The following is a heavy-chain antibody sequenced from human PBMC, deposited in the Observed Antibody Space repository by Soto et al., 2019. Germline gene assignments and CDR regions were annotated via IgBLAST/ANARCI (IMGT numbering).Heavy chain of an antibody. J-gene: IGHJ3*02. Sequence: SETLSLTCTVSGGSISSYYWSWIRQPPGKGLEWIGYIYYSGSTNYNPSLKSRVTISVDTSKNQFSLKLSSVTAADTAVYYCARYNWNYDAFDIWGQGTMVTVPS. CDR3: ARYNWNYDAFDI. V-gene: IGHV4-59*01. D-gene: IGHD1-7*01. CDR2: IYYSGST. CDR1: GGSISSYY.